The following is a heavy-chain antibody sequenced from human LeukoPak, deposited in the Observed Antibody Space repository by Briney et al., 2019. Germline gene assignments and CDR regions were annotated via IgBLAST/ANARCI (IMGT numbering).Heavy chain of an antibody. CDR2: INPNSGGT. Sequence: EASVKVSCKASGYTFTGYYMHWVRQAPGQGLEWMGWINPNSGGTNYAQKFQGRVTMTRDTSISTAYMELSRLRSDDTAVYYCARVHYDILTGYPIPYYFDYWGQGTLVTVSS. V-gene: IGHV1-2*02. J-gene: IGHJ4*02. D-gene: IGHD3-9*01. CDR3: ARVHYDILTGYPIPYYFDY. CDR1: GYTFTGYY.